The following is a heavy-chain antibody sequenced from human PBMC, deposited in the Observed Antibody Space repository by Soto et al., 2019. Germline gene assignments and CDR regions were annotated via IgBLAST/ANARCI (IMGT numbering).Heavy chain of an antibody. V-gene: IGHV4-31*03. CDR1: GGSISSGSYY. J-gene: IGHJ6*02. CDR2: IYYSGST. CDR3: ARVADTAMVTYYYYYGMDV. Sequence: SETLSLTCTVSGGSISSGSYYWSWIRQHPGKGLEWIGHIYYSGSTYDNPSLKSRVTTSVDTSKNQFSLKLSSVTAADTAVYYCARVADTAMVTYYYYYGMDVWGQGTTVTVSS. D-gene: IGHD5-18*01.